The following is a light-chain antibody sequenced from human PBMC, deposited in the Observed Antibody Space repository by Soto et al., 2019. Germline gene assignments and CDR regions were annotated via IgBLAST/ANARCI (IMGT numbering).Light chain of an antibody. CDR2: EVN. V-gene: IGLV2-8*01. CDR1: SSGVGGYKY. Sequence: QSALTQPPSASGSPGQSVTISCTGTSSGVGGYKYVSWYQQHPGKAPKLMIFEVNTRPSGVPDRFSGAKSGHPASLTVSGLQAEDEADYYCSSYAGINNLGVFGTGTKRTVL. CDR3: SSYAGINNLGV. J-gene: IGLJ1*01.